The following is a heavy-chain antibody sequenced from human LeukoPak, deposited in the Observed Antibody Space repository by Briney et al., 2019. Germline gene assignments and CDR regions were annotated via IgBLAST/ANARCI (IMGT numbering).Heavy chain of an antibody. CDR3: ATAPSGSAAFDI. CDR1: GYTFTGYY. CDR2: FDPEDGET. J-gene: IGHJ3*02. V-gene: IGHV1-24*01. D-gene: IGHD1-26*01. Sequence: ASVKVSCKASGYTFTGYYMHWVRQAPGKGLEWMGGFDPEDGETIYAQKFQGRVTMTEDTSTDTAYMELSSLRSEDTAVYYCATAPSGSAAFDIWGQGTMVTVSS.